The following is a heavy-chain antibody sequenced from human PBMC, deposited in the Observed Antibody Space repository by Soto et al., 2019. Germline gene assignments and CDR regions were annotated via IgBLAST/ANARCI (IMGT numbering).Heavy chain of an antibody. CDR3: AKNGSSWLDS. V-gene: IGHV1-18*01. J-gene: IGHJ5*01. Sequence: VQLVQSGAELKMPGASVKVSCKTSGYTFSNYGISWVRQAPGQGLEWMGWISIYYSYSHSSPKLHGRLIMTTDTSTNTAFMELRNLRFDDTAMYYCAKNGSSWLDSWGQGTLVTVSS. D-gene: IGHD2-2*01. CDR2: ISIYYSYS. CDR1: GYTFSNYG.